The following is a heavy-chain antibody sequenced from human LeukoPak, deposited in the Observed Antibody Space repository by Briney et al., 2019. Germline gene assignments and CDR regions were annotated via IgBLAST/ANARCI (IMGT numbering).Heavy chain of an antibody. CDR3: ARGFVLGAAKNYFDY. Sequence: GRSLRLSCAASGFTFSSYSMNWVRQAPGKGLEWVSYISISSSIIYYADSVKGRFTISRDNAKNTLSLQMNSLRAEDTALYYCARGFVLGAAKNYFDYWGQGALVTVSS. V-gene: IGHV3-48*01. CDR2: ISISSSII. CDR1: GFTFSSYS. D-gene: IGHD2-21*02. J-gene: IGHJ4*02.